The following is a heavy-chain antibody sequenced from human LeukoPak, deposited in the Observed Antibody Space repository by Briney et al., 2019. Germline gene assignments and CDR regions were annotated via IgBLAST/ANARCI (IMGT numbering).Heavy chain of an antibody. V-gene: IGHV4-59*01. J-gene: IGHJ4*02. Sequence: SETLSLTCTVSDGSISGNYWSWIRQPLEKGLEWIGYIYYSGSTNYSPSLKSRVTISVDASKNQFSLKLNSVTAADTAVYYCARTRSSGTCDYWGQGTLVTVSS. D-gene: IGHD1-26*01. CDR3: ARTRSSGTCDY. CDR1: DGSISGNY. CDR2: IYYSGST.